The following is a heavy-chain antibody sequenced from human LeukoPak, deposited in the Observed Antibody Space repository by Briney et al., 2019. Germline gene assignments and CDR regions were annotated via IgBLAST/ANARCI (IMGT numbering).Heavy chain of an antibody. D-gene: IGHD3-9*01. V-gene: IGHV4-38-2*01. Sequence: KPSETLSLTCAVSDYSISSGYFWGWIRQPPGKGLEWIGCTYHSGSTYYNPSLKSRVTTSVDTSKNQFSLKLTSVTAADTAVYYCARQIMPDYDILSGYYYFDYWGQGTLVTVCS. CDR2: TYHSGST. CDR1: DYSISSGYF. CDR3: ARQIMPDYDILSGYYYFDY. J-gene: IGHJ4*02.